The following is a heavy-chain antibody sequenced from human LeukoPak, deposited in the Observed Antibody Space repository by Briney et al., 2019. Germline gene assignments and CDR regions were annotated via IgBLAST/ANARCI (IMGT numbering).Heavy chain of an antibody. CDR1: RLLLSRYS. V-gene: IGHV3-21*01. D-gene: IGHD3-9*01. J-gene: IGHJ4*02. CDR3: ARDHRLRYFDWADFDY. CDR2: IGSSSSNT. Sequence: PGGSQSLFCAASRLLLSRYSMICVRHATGGGLEGGSSIGSSSSNTYYADSVNGRFTISRDNATNSLSLQMNSLRAEDTAVYYCARDHRLRYFDWADFDYWGQGTLVTVSS.